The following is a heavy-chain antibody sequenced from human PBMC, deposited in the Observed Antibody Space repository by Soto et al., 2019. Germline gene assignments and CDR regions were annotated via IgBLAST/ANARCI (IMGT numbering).Heavy chain of an antibody. D-gene: IGHD6-13*01. J-gene: IGHJ6*02. CDR3: AAEGPSSSWYLRYYYYGMDF. CDR2: IVVGSGNT. Sequence: SVKVSCKASGFTFTSSAMQWVRQARGQRLEWIGWIVVGSGNTNYAQKFQERVTITRDMSTSTAYMELSSLRSEDTAVYYCAAEGPSSSWYLRYYYYGMDFWGQGSSVTVSS. V-gene: IGHV1-58*02. CDR1: GFTFTSSA.